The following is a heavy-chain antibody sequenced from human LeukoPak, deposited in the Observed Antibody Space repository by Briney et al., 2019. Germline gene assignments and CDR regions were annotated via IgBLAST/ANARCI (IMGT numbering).Heavy chain of an antibody. V-gene: IGHV3-11*01. Sequence: PGGSLRLSCAASGFTFSDYYMSWIRQAPGKGLEWVSYISSSGSTIYYADSVKGRFTISRDNAKNSLYLQMNSLRAEDTAVYYYARDAYYDFWSGYQSYYFDYWGQGTLVTVSS. J-gene: IGHJ4*02. CDR1: GFTFSDYY. D-gene: IGHD3-3*01. CDR2: ISSSGSTI. CDR3: ARDAYYDFWSGYQSYYFDY.